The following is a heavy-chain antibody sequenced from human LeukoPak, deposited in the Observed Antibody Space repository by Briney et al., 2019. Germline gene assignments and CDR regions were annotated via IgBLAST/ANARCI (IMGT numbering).Heavy chain of an antibody. D-gene: IGHD5-18*01. V-gene: IGHV3-7*01. CDR1: GFTFSSYW. CDR2: IKQGGSEK. J-gene: IGHJ3*02. Sequence: GGSLRLSCAAPGFTFSSYWMSWVRQAPGKGLEWVANIKQGGSEKYYVDSVKGRFTISRDNAKNSLYLQMDSLRAEDTAVYYCARVDGYSYGYDAFDIWGQGTTVTVSS. CDR3: ARVDGYSYGYDAFDI.